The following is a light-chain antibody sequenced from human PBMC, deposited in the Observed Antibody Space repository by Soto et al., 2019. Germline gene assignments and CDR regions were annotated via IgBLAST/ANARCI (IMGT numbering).Light chain of an antibody. CDR3: QQSNNYPWT. Sequence: GDRVTITCRASQYIHNYLAWYQQKPGEAPKLLIYEAANLESGVPSRFSGSGTGTEFTLTISSLQPDDFATYYCQQSNNYPWTFVQGTRVEI. V-gene: IGKV1-5*03. CDR1: QYIHNY. CDR2: EAA. J-gene: IGKJ1*01.